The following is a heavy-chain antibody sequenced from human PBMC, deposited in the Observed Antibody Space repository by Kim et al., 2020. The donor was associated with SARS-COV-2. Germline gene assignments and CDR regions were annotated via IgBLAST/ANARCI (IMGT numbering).Heavy chain of an antibody. Sequence: GGSLRLSCVASEFTFSNYGMNWVRLAPGKRLEXVXXIGXXXXDKYYADFXXGRFTNPRDNAKSSLYLQMNSLGDEDTAVYYCARATVAGYDYWGQGTLVTVSS. D-gene: IGHD6-19*01. V-gene: IGHV3-48*02. J-gene: IGHJ4*02. CDR2: IGXXXXDK. CDR1: EFTFSNYG. CDR3: ARATVAGYDY.